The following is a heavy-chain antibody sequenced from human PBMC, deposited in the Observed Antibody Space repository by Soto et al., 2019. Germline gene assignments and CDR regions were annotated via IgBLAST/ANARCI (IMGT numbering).Heavy chain of an antibody. CDR2: INAGNGNT. CDR3: ARLPLLTVTGDWYFDL. CDR1: GYTFTSYA. Sequence: QVQLVQSGAEVKKPGASVKVSCKASGYTFTSYAMHWVRQAPGQRLEWMGWINAGNGNTKYSQKFQGRVTITRDTSASTAYMELSSLRSDDTAVYYCARLPLLTVTGDWYFDLWGRGTLVTVSS. V-gene: IGHV1-3*01. J-gene: IGHJ2*01. D-gene: IGHD4-17*01.